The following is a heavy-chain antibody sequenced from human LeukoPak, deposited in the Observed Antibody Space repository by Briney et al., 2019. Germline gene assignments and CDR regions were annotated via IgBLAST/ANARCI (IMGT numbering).Heavy chain of an antibody. Sequence: GGSLRLSCAASGLAFSNYAMHWVRQAPGKGLECVAVISNDGSDKYYADSVKGRFTISRDNSEKTLDLQMNGLKAEDTAVYYCARGTHYYDSSGYYSGGLGYWGRGTLVTVSS. CDR1: GLAFSNYA. V-gene: IGHV3-30*04. D-gene: IGHD3-22*01. CDR3: ARGTHYYDSSGYYSGGLGY. CDR2: ISNDGSDK. J-gene: IGHJ4*02.